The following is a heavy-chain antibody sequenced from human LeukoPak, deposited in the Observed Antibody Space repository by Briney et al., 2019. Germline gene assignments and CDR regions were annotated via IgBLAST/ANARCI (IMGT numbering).Heavy chain of an antibody. J-gene: IGHJ3*02. CDR2: IGGSGSIT. D-gene: IGHD1-7*01. V-gene: IGHV3-11*01. CDR1: GFTFSGYY. CDR3: GRDFGLFGTKRSFDI. Sequence: GGSLRLSCAASGFTFSGYYMGWIRQAPGKGLEWVSYIGGSGSITFYADSVKGRFTISRDNAKNSVYLQMNSLRAEGTAVYYCGRDFGLFGTKRSFDIWGQGTMVTVSS.